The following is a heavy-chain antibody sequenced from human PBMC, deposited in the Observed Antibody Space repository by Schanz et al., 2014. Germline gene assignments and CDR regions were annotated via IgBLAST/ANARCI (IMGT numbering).Heavy chain of an antibody. V-gene: IGHV3-23*03. CDR2: VHPGGST. J-gene: IGHJ4*02. CDR3: VRDSFFAFDY. CDR1: GFIFGSSV. Sequence: EVQLLESGGGLIQPGGSLRLSCAASGFIFGSSVMAWVRQAPGKGLEWVSFVHPGGSTYYPDSVKGRFTISRDSSKNTLFLQMNSLRVEDSAIYYCVRDSFFAFDYWGQGTLVTVSS. D-gene: IGHD3-3*01.